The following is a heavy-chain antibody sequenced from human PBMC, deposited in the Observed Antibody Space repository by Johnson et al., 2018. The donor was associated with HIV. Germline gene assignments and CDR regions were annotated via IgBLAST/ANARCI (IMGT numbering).Heavy chain of an antibody. CDR3: AKVGSSSCYARTRLCAFDV. V-gene: IGHV3-30*02. CDR1: GFTFSNYG. CDR2: LRYDGNRK. J-gene: IGHJ3*01. D-gene: IGHD2-2*01. Sequence: QVQLVESGGGVVQPGRSLRLSCSASGFTFSNYGMHWVRQAPGKGLEWVAFLRYDGNRKYYADSKQGRFAISRDNSKNTVYLQMNNLRADDTAVYYCAKVGSSSCYARTRLCAFDVWGQGTMVTVSS.